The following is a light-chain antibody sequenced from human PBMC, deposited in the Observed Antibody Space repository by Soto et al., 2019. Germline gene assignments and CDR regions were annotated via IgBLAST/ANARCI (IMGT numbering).Light chain of an antibody. CDR2: DAS. Sequence: EFVLTQSPGTLSLSPWERATLSCRASQSVSSSYLAWYQQKPGQAPRLLIYDASNRATGIPARFSGSGSGTDFTLTISSLEPEDFAVYYCQQRSNWPLTFGGGTKVDIK. CDR1: QSVSSSY. V-gene: IGKV3D-20*02. CDR3: QQRSNWPLT. J-gene: IGKJ4*01.